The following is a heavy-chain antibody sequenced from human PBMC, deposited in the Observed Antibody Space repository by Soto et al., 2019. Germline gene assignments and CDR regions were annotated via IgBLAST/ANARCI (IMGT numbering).Heavy chain of an antibody. D-gene: IGHD6-19*01. V-gene: IGHV3-23*01. CDR1: GFTFSSYG. Sequence: EVQLLESGGGLVQPGGSLRLSCAASGFTFSSYGLNWVRQAPGKGLEWVSVISDSGTTYYADSVKGRFTISRDNSKTTLYVQMSSLRAEDTAVYYCGGISVGSWGQGTLVTVSS. J-gene: IGHJ5*02. CDR3: GGISVGS. CDR2: ISDSGTT.